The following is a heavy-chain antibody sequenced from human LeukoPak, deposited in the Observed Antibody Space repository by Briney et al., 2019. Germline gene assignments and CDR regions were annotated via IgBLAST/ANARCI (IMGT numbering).Heavy chain of an antibody. D-gene: IGHD5-24*01. CDR2: IRYDGSNK. Sequence: GGSLRLSCEASGFTFSTFAMIWVRQPPGKGLEWVAFIRYDGSNKYYADSVKGRFTISRDNSKNTLYLQMNSLRAEDTAVYYCAKDLEMATISRGWYDYWGQGTLVTVSS. CDR3: AKDLEMATISRGWYDY. J-gene: IGHJ4*02. V-gene: IGHV3-30*02. CDR1: GFTFSTFA.